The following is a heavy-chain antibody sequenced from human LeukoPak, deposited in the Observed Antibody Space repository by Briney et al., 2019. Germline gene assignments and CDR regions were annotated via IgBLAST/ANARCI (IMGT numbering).Heavy chain of an antibody. CDR2: SNPNNGET. CDR3: ARVSWFPGTSYYYMDV. V-gene: IGHV1-2*02. D-gene: IGHD1-1*01. Sequence: ASVKVSCKASGYSLTDYYLHWVRQAPGQRLEWMGWSNPNNGETKFAQKFQARVTLTRDTSIDTAYMELSRLRPDDTAVYYCARVSWFPGTSYYYMDVWGKGTTVTVSS. CDR1: GYSLTDYY. J-gene: IGHJ6*03.